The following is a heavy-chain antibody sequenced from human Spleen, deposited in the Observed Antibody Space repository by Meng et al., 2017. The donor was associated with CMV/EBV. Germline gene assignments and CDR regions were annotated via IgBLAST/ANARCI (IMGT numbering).Heavy chain of an antibody. CDR2: IYPGDSDV. J-gene: IGHJ6*02. V-gene: IGHV5-51*01. CDR1: GYKFSNYW. Sequence: KVSCKGSGYKFSNYWIGWVRQMPGNGLEWMGIIYPGDSDVKYSPSFKGQVTISANMSINTAYLQWSSLKASDTAVYYCARLAPEYYYWYYGMDVWGQGTTVTVSS. CDR3: ARLAPEYYYWYYGMDV.